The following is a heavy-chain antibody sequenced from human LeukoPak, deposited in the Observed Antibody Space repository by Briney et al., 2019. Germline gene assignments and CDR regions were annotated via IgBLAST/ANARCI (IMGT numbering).Heavy chain of an antibody. V-gene: IGHV4-34*01. J-gene: IGHJ4*02. Sequence: SETLSLTCAVYGGSFSGYYWSWIRQPPGKGLEWIGEINHSGSTSYNPSLKSRVTISVDTSKNQFSLKLSSVTAADTAVYYCARGLGYCSSTSCYKVAARRSYYFDYWGQGTLVTVSS. CDR2: INHSGST. CDR1: GGSFSGYY. D-gene: IGHD2-2*02. CDR3: ARGLGYCSSTSCYKVAARRSYYFDY.